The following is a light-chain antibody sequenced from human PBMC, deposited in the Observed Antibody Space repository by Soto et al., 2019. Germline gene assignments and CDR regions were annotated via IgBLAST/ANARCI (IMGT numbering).Light chain of an antibody. J-gene: IGKJ1*01. V-gene: IGKV4-1*01. CDR1: QSVLYSSNNKNY. CDR2: WAS. Sequence: IVVTQSPDSQAVSLGERATINCKSSQSVLYSSNNKNYLAWYQQKPGQPPKLIIYWASIRRSGVPDRFSGSGSGTDFTLTISSLQAEDVAVYYCQQYYSIPWAFGQGTKVEVK. CDR3: QQYYSIPWA.